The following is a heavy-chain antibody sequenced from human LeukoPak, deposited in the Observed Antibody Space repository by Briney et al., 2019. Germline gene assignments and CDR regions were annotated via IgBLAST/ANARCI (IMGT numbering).Heavy chain of an antibody. CDR3: ARDRVGITISSRQINWFDP. D-gene: IGHD3-9*01. V-gene: IGHV1-2*02. CDR2: INPNSGGT. Sequence: ASVKVSCKASGYTFTGYYMHWVRQAPGQGLEWMGWINPNSGGTNYSQKFQGRVTMTRDTSISTAYMELSRLRSDDTAVYYCARDRVGITISSRQINWFDPWGQGTLVTVSS. CDR1: GYTFTGYY. J-gene: IGHJ5*02.